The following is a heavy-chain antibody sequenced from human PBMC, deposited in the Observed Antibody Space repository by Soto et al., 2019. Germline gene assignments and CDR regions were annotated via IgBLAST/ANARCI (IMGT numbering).Heavy chain of an antibody. CDR2: INPSGGST. CDR3: ARDTAVAEGFDP. Sequence: ASVKVSCKASGYTFTSYYMHWVRQAPGQGLEWMGIINPSGGSTSYAQKFQGRVTMTRDTSTSTVYMELSSLRSDDTAVYYCARDTAVAEGFDPWGQGTLVTVSS. V-gene: IGHV1-46*01. CDR1: GYTFTSYY. D-gene: IGHD6-19*01. J-gene: IGHJ5*02.